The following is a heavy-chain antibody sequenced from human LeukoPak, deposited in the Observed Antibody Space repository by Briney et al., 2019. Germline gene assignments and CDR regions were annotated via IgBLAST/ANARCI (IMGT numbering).Heavy chain of an antibody. CDR1: GGSFSGYY. CDR2: INHGGST. CDR3: ARGKGITIFGVPRYFDY. Sequence: SETLSLTCAVYGGSFSGYYWSWIRQPPGKGLEWIGEINHGGSTNYNPPLKSRVTMSVDTSKNQFSLKLSSVTAADTAVCYCARGKGITIFGVPRYFDYWGQGTLVTVSS. D-gene: IGHD3-3*01. V-gene: IGHV4-34*01. J-gene: IGHJ4*02.